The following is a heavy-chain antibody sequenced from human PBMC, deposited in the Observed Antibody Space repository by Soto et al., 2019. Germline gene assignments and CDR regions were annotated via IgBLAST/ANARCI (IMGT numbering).Heavy chain of an antibody. CDR3: ARGSSSWTDDAFDI. CDR1: GFTFSSYA. J-gene: IGHJ3*02. D-gene: IGHD6-13*01. CDR2: ISSNGGST. Sequence: GSLRLSCAASGFTFSSYAMHWVRQAPGKGLEYVSAISSNGGSTYYANSVKGRFTISRDNSKNTLYLQMGSLRAEDMAVYYCARGSSSWTDDAFDIWGQGTMVTVSS. V-gene: IGHV3-64*01.